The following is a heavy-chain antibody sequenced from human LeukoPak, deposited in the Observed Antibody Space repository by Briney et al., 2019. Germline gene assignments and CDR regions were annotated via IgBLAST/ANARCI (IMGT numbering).Heavy chain of an antibody. CDR3: ARDRGFGELLSDYFYDYVMDV. CDR1: GFVFSSYV. J-gene: IGHJ6*02. V-gene: IGHV3-30*04. D-gene: IGHD3-10*01. Sequence: TGGSLRLSCAASGFVFSSYVMHWVRQAPGKGLEWVAVIPYDGSNKYYADSVKGRFTISRDNSKNTLYLQMNSLRAKDTAVYYCARDRGFGELLSDYFYDYVMDVWGQGTTVTVSS. CDR2: IPYDGSNK.